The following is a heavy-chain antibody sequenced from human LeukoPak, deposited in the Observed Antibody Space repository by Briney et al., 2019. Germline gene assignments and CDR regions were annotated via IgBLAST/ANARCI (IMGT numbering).Heavy chain of an antibody. Sequence: PGGSLRLSCAASGFTFSSYGMHWVRQAPGKGLEWVAFIRYDGSNKYYADSVKGRFTISRDNSKNTLYLQMNSLRAEDTAVFYCASGVRLINYLDYWGQGTLVTVSS. D-gene: IGHD3-10*01. V-gene: IGHV3-30*02. CDR2: IRYDGSNK. J-gene: IGHJ4*02. CDR1: GFTFSSYG. CDR3: ASGVRLINYLDY.